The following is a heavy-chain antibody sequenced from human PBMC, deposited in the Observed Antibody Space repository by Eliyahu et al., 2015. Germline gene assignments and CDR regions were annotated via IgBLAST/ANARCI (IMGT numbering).Heavy chain of an antibody. CDR2: ISWNSGSI. Sequence: EVQLVESGGGLVQPGRSLRLSCAASGFTFDDYAMHWVRQAPGKGLEWVSGISWNSGSIGYADSVKGRFTTSRDNAKNSLYLQMNSLRAEDTALYYCAKGPFGVVITHFDYWGQGTLVTVSS. CDR1: GFTFDDYA. J-gene: IGHJ4*02. V-gene: IGHV3-9*01. D-gene: IGHD3-3*01. CDR3: AKGPFGVVITHFDY.